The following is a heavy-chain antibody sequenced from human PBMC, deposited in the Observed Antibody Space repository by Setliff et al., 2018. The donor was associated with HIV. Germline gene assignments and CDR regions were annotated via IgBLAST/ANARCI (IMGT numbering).Heavy chain of an antibody. J-gene: IGHJ4*02. V-gene: IGHV4-39*01. D-gene: IGHD5-18*01. CDR1: GGSISSSTYY. CDR2: IYYSGST. CDR3: ARRDGYSYGFYFDY. Sequence: SETLSLTCTVSGGSISSSTYYWGWIRQPPGKGLEWIGTIYYSGSTYYNPSLKSRLTISVDTSKNQFSLKLSSVTAADTAVYYCARRDGYSYGFYFDYWGQGTLFTVSS.